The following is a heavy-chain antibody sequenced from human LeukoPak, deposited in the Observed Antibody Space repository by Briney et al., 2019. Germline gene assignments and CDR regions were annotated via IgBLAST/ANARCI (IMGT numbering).Heavy chain of an antibody. D-gene: IGHD6-19*01. Sequence: SSETLSLTCTVSGGSISSYYWSWIRQPPGKGLEWIGRIYTSGSTNYNPSLKSRVTMSVDTSKNQFSLKLSSVTAADTAVYYCARDSDSGWRYYFDYWGQGTLVTVSS. CDR1: GGSISSYY. J-gene: IGHJ4*02. CDR2: IYTSGST. CDR3: ARDSDSGWRYYFDY. V-gene: IGHV4-4*07.